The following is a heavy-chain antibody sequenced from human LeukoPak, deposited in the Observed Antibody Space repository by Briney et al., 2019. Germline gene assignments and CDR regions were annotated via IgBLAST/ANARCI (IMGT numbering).Heavy chain of an antibody. V-gene: IGHV3-7*03. Sequence: PGGSLRLSCAAPGFTFSSYWMSWVRQAPGKGLEWVANIKQDGSEKYYVDSVKGRFTISRDNAKNSLYLQMNSLRAKDTAVYYCARDESSYAIDYWGQGTLVTVSS. CDR3: ARDESSYAIDY. CDR2: IKQDGSEK. D-gene: IGHD2-2*01. J-gene: IGHJ4*02. CDR1: GFTFSSYW.